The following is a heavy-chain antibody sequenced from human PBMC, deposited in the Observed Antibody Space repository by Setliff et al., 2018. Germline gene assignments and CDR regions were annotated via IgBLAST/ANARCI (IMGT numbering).Heavy chain of an antibody. V-gene: IGHV4-61*02. CDR2: IYTTGIT. J-gene: IGHJ4*02. D-gene: IGHD6-13*01. Sequence: KSSETLSLTCTVSGGSISSGTYYWTWIRQPAGQGLEWIGRIYTTGITNYNASLKSRVTISVDTSKNLFSLKLSSVTAADTAVYYCARFAGSSWVDYWGQGTLVTVSS. CDR3: ARFAGSSWVDY. CDR1: GGSISSGTYY.